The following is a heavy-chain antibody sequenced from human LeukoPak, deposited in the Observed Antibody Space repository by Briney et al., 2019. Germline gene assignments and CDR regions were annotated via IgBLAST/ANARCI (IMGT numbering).Heavy chain of an antibody. Sequence: ASVKVSCKASGYTCTGYYMHWVRQAPGQGLEWMGWINPNSGGTNYAQKFQGRVTMTRDTSISTVYMELSRLTSDDTAVYYCARGDSSRTSYWGQGTLVTVSS. J-gene: IGHJ4*02. CDR1: GYTCTGYY. CDR2: INPNSGGT. D-gene: IGHD6-13*01. V-gene: IGHV1-2*02. CDR3: ARGDSSRTSY.